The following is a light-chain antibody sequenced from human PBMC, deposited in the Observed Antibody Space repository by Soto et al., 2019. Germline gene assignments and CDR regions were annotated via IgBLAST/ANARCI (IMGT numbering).Light chain of an antibody. Sequence: EIVLTQSPDTLSLSPGERATLSCRASQSVSSALLAWYQQKPGPAPRLLIYRASTRATGIPDRFTGSGSGTHFTLTISRLEPEDFAVYYCQQYESSPLTFGGGTKVEIK. CDR3: QQYESSPLT. CDR1: QSVSSAL. CDR2: RAS. V-gene: IGKV3-20*01. J-gene: IGKJ4*01.